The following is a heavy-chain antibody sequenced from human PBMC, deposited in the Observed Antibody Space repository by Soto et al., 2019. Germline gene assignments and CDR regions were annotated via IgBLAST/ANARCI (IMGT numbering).Heavy chain of an antibody. D-gene: IGHD7-27*01. CDR1: DFAFGSHT. CDR2: ISSATTYI. CDR3: ARKILTRDHSGPFDL. Sequence: GGSLRLSCAASDFAFGSHTMAWVRQAPGKGLEWVSSISSATTYILYVDSVRGRFTISRDNAKKSLFLQMDSLTADDTAVYFCARKILTRDHSGPFDLWGQGTMVTV. J-gene: IGHJ3*01. V-gene: IGHV3-21*01.